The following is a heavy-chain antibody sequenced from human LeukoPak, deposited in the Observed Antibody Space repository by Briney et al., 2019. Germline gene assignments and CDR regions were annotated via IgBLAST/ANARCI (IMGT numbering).Heavy chain of an antibody. CDR1: GFTFSSYS. CDR3: ARDPTGGWFDP. D-gene: IGHD1-14*01. J-gene: IGHJ5*02. Sequence: GGSLRLSCAASGFTFSSYSMNWVRQAPGKGLEWVSSISSSSSYIYYADSVKGRFTISRDNAKNSLYLQMNSLRAEDTAVYYCARDPTGGWFDPWGQGTLVTVSS. V-gene: IGHV3-21*01. CDR2: ISSSSSYI.